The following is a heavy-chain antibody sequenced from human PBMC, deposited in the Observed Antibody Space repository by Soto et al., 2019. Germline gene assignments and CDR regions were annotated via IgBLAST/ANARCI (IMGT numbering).Heavy chain of an antibody. V-gene: IGHV3-7*01. D-gene: IGHD2-15*01. CDR2: IKQDGSEK. Sequence: EVQLVESGGGLVQPGGSLRLSCAASGFTFSNYWMSWVRQAPGKGLEWVASIKQDGSEKYYVDSVKGRFTISRDNAKNSLYLQMNSLRAEDTAVYYCANGGASGTRLQAFDIWGQGTMVTVSS. CDR1: GFTFSNYW. J-gene: IGHJ3*02. CDR3: ANGGASGTRLQAFDI.